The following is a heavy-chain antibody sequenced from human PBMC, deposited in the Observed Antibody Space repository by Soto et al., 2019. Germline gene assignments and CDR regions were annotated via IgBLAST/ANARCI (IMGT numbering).Heavy chain of an antibody. D-gene: IGHD3-22*01. CDR1: GGSISSSSYY. Sequence: QLQLQESGPGLVKPSETLSLTCTVSGGSISSSSYYWGWIRQPPGKGLEWIGSIYYSGSTYYNPSTKSRVTISVDTSKNQFSLKLSSVTAADTAVYYCARQSYYYDSSGAFDIWGQGTMVTVSS. J-gene: IGHJ3*02. CDR3: ARQSYYYDSSGAFDI. CDR2: IYYSGST. V-gene: IGHV4-39*01.